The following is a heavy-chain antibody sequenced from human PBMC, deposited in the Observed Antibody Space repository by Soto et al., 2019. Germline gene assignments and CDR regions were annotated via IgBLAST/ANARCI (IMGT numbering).Heavy chain of an antibody. Sequence: ASVKVSCKASGYTFTSYGISWVRQAPGQGLEWMGWISAYNGNTNYAQKLQGRVTMSTDTSTSTAYMELRSLRSDDTAVYYCARDPGSYYYDSSGRFDPWGQGTLVTVSS. V-gene: IGHV1-18*01. CDR2: ISAYNGNT. CDR3: ARDPGSYYYDSSGRFDP. J-gene: IGHJ5*02. D-gene: IGHD3-22*01. CDR1: GYTFTSYG.